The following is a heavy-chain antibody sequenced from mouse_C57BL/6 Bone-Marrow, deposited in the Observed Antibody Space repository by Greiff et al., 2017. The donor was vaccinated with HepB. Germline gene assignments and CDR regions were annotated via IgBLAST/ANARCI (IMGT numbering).Heavy chain of an antibody. CDR3: ARLGGYYFDY. Sequence: VKLMESGPELVKPGASVKISCKASGYAFSSSWMNWVKQRPGKGLEWIGRIYPGDGDTNYNGKFKGKATLTADKSSSTAYMQLSSLTSEDSAVYVCARLGGYYFDYWGQGTTLTVSS. V-gene: IGHV1-82*01. CDR2: IYPGDGDT. D-gene: IGHD4-1*01. J-gene: IGHJ2*01. CDR1: GYAFSSSW.